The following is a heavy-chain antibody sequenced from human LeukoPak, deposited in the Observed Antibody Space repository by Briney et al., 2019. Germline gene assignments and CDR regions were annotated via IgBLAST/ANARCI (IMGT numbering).Heavy chain of an antibody. Sequence: SETLSLTCTVSGGSISSSSYYWGWIRQPPGKGLEWIGSIYHSGSTYYNPSLKSRVTISVNTSKNQFSLKLSSVTAADTAVYYCARSWTDAFDIWGQGTMVTVSS. CDR1: GGSISSSSYY. CDR2: IYHSGST. CDR3: ARSWTDAFDI. D-gene: IGHD3/OR15-3a*01. J-gene: IGHJ3*02. V-gene: IGHV4-39*01.